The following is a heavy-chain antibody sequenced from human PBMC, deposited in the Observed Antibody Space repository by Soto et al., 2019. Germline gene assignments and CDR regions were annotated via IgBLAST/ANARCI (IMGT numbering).Heavy chain of an antibody. CDR1: GFTFSSYA. CDR2: ISGSGGST. Sequence: GGSLRLSCAASGFTFSSYAMSWVRQAPGKGLEWVSAISGSGGSTYYADSVKGRFTISRDNSKNQVVLTMTNMDPVDTATYYCIHYPIVGATRFGFAFWGQGTLVTAPQ. J-gene: IGHJ4*02. V-gene: IGHV3-23*01. D-gene: IGHD1-26*01. CDR3: IHYPIVGATRFGFAF.